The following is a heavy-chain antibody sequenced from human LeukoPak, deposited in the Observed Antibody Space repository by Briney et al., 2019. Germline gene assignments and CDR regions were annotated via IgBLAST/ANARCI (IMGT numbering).Heavy chain of an antibody. J-gene: IGHJ4*02. Sequence: SGTLSLTCAVSGGSISSSNWWSWVRQPPGKGLEWIGEIYHSGSTNYNPSLKGRVTISVDKSKNQFSLKLSSVTAADTAVYYCARFEDGDSNPFDYWGQGTLVTVSS. D-gene: IGHD4-17*01. CDR1: GGSISSSNW. CDR3: ARFEDGDSNPFDY. CDR2: IYHSGST. V-gene: IGHV4-4*02.